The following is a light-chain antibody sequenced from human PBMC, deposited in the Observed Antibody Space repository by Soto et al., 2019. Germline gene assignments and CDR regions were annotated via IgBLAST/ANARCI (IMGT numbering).Light chain of an antibody. J-gene: IGKJ1*01. CDR1: QSISNW. CDR3: QQYSSYST. V-gene: IGKV1-5*01. Sequence: DIQMTQSPSSLSASVGDRVTITCRASQSISNWLAWYQQKPGXAPXXLIYDASTLESGVPSRFSGGGFGTDFTLTISSLQPDDFATDYCQQYSSYSTFGQGTKVDIK. CDR2: DAS.